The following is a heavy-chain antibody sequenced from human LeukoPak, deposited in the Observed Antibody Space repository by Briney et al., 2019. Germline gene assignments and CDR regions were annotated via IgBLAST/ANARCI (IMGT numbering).Heavy chain of an antibody. D-gene: IGHD6-6*01. V-gene: IGHV3-48*01. Sequence: GGSLRLSCAGSGFTFSSYSMNWVRQAPGKGLEWVSYISSSSSTIYYADSVKGRFTISRDNAKNSLYLQMNSLRAEDTAVYYCARVGHSSSFWFDPWGQGTLVTVSS. CDR2: ISSSSSTI. CDR3: ARVGHSSSFWFDP. CDR1: GFTFSSYS. J-gene: IGHJ5*02.